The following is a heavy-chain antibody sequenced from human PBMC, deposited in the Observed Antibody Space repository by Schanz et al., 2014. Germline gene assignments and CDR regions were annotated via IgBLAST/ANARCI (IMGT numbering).Heavy chain of an antibody. CDR3: VRDAGGDGYNLAFDD. CDR1: GFTVSTNY. CDR2: LYTAGST. V-gene: IGHV3-53*01. J-gene: IGHJ3*01. Sequence: EVQLVESGGGMIHPGGSLRLSCAASGFTVSTNYMTWVRQAPGKGLECVSVLYTAGSTFNAESVRGGFFITIDSANNTLFLHMKSLRAEDAAVLYCVRDAGGDGYNLAFDDWGQGTLVTVSS. D-gene: IGHD1-1*01.